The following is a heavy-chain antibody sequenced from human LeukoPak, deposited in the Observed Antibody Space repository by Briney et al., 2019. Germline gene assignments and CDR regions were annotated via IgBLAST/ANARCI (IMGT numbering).Heavy chain of an antibody. CDR2: IWYDGSNK. V-gene: IGHV3-33*01. D-gene: IGHD4-17*01. Sequence: GGSLRLSWAASGFTFSSYGMHWVRQAPGKGLEWVAVIWYDGSNKYYADSVKGRFTISRDNSKNTLYLQMNSLRAEDTAVYYCARPTVTGEYYFDYWGQGTLVTVSS. CDR3: ARPTVTGEYYFDY. J-gene: IGHJ4*02. CDR1: GFTFSSYG.